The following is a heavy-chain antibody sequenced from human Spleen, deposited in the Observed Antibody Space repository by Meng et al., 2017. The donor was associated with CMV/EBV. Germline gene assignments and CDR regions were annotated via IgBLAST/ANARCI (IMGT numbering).Heavy chain of an antibody. CDR1: GDIFSNYG. J-gene: IGHJ4*02. CDR3: ARACSSPNCLIYFDY. D-gene: IGHD2-2*01. Sequence: SGDIFSNYGFSCVRQAPAQGLEWMGGIVPAFGVVRYGQKFQGRVTITADRSTGTVYMEMSSLRSEDTALYYCARACSSPNCLIYFDYWGQGTLVTVSS. CDR2: IVPAFGVV. V-gene: IGHV1-69*17.